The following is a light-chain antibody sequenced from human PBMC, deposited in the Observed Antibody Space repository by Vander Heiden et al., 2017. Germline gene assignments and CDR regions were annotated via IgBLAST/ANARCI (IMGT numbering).Light chain of an antibody. Sequence: DIVMTPCPHSLAVSLGERATINCKSSQSVLYSSNNKNYLAWYQQKPGQPPKLLIYWASTRESGVPDRFSGSGFGTDFTLTISSLQAEDVAVYYCQQYESNPLTFGGGTKVEIK. V-gene: IGKV4-1*01. CDR1: QSVLYSSNNKNY. CDR3: QQYESNPLT. J-gene: IGKJ4*01. CDR2: WAS.